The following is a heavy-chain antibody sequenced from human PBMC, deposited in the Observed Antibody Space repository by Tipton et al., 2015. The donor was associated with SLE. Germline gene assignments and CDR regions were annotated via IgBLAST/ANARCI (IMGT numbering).Heavy chain of an antibody. CDR2: IYSGGST. V-gene: IGHV3-23*03. CDR3: AKGVIAVEYYFDY. CDR1: GFTFSSYE. D-gene: IGHD6-19*01. Sequence: SLRLSCAASGFTFSSYEMNWVRQAPGKGLEWVSVIYSGGSTYYADSLKGRLTISRDNSKNTLYLQMNSLRAEDTAVYYCAKGVIAVEYYFDYWGQGTLVTVSS. J-gene: IGHJ4*02.